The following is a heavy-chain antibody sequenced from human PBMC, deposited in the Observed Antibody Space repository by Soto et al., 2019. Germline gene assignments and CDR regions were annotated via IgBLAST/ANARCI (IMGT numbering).Heavy chain of an antibody. CDR3: ATPPESGWYSYFQH. CDR1: GYTLTELS. Sequence: ASVKVSCKVSGYTLTELSMHWVRQAPGKGLEWMGGFDPEDGETIYAQKFQGRVTMTEDTSTDTAYMELSSLRSEDTAVYYCATPPESGWYSYFQHWGQGTLVTVSS. CDR2: FDPEDGET. J-gene: IGHJ1*01. D-gene: IGHD6-19*01. V-gene: IGHV1-24*01.